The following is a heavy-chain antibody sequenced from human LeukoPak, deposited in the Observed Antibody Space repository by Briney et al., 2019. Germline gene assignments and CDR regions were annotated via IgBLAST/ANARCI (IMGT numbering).Heavy chain of an antibody. CDR1: GGTFSSYA. Sequence: ASVKVSCKASGGTFSSYAISWVRQAPGQGLEWMGGIIPIFGTANYAQKFQGRVTITTDEPRSTAYMELSSLRSEDTAVYYCARGHCSSTSCYEGLDWFDPWGQGTLVTVSS. D-gene: IGHD2-2*01. CDR2: IIPIFGTA. CDR3: ARGHCSSTSCYEGLDWFDP. V-gene: IGHV1-69*05. J-gene: IGHJ5*02.